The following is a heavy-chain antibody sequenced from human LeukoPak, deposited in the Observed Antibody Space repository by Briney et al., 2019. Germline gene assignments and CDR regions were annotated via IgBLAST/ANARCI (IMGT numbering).Heavy chain of an antibody. CDR2: ISADNGNT. J-gene: IGHJ6*02. D-gene: IGHD2-15*01. V-gene: IGHV1-18*04. Sequence: ASVKVSCKGSGYTLSNHAFSWVRQAPGQGLEWMGWISADNGNTNHAQKFQGRVSLTTDTSTSTAYMELRSLRSDDTAVYYCASGEVGVVYRAGGRYYYYYPGMGVWGQGTTVNGS. CDR1: GYTLSNHA. CDR3: ASGEVGVVYRAGGRYYYYYPGMGV.